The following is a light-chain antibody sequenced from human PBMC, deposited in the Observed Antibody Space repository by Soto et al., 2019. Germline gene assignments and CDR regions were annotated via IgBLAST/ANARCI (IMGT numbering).Light chain of an antibody. CDR3: QQYDHLPPT. V-gene: IGKV1-33*01. J-gene: IGKJ3*01. CDR2: DAS. CDR1: QDITIY. Sequence: DVQMTQSPSPLSASVGDRVTITCRASQDITIYLNWYQQKPGKAPKLLIYDASNLGAGVPSRFSGSGSGTDFTFTISSLQPEDFATYYCQQYDHLPPTFGPGTKVDIK.